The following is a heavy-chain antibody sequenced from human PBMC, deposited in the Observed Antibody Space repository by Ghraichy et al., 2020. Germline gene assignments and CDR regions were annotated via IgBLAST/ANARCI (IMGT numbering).Heavy chain of an antibody. V-gene: IGHV3-48*04. CDR2: ISSSSSTI. CDR1: GFTFSSYS. CDR3: ARVENYYYGSGKGFDY. D-gene: IGHD3-10*01. Sequence: GGSLRLSCAASGFTFSSYSMNWVRQAPGKGLEWVSYISSSSSTIYYADSVKGRFTISRDNAKNSLYLQMNSLRAEDTAVYYCARVENYYYGSGKGFDYWGQGTLVTVSS. J-gene: IGHJ4*02.